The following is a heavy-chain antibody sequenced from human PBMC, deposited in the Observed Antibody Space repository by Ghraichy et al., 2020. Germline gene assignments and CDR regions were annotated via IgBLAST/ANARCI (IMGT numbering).Heavy chain of an antibody. CDR3: ARGPTSPLLWFGGWFDP. J-gene: IGHJ5*02. CDR1: GGSISSYY. D-gene: IGHD3-10*01. Sequence: SETLSLTCTVSGGSISSYYWSWIRQPPGKGLEWIGYIYYSGSTNYNPSLKSRVTISVDTSKNQFSLKLSSVTAADTAVYYCARGPTSPLLWFGGWFDPWGQGTPVTVSS. CDR2: IYYSGST. V-gene: IGHV4-59*01.